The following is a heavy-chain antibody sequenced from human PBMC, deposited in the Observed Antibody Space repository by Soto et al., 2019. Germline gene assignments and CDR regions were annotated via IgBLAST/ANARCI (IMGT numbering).Heavy chain of an antibody. D-gene: IGHD6-13*01. CDR3: AREGYRGSSFPHAMDV. V-gene: IGHV1-69*12. J-gene: IGHJ6*02. CDR1: AGTFASYA. Sequence: QVQLVQSGAEVKKPGSSVKVPCKASAGTFASYAISWVRQAPGQGLEWMGGIIPLFGTANYAQKFQGRVTITADESTNTAYMELGSLRSEDTAVYYCAREGYRGSSFPHAMDVWGQGTTVTVSS. CDR2: IIPLFGTA.